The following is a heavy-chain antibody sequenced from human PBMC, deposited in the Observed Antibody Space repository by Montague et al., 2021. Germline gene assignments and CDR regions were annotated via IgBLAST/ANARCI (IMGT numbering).Heavy chain of an antibody. V-gene: IGHV3-23*01. J-gene: IGHJ1*01. Sequence: SLRLSCAASGFPFSSYAMSWVRQAPGEGLEWVSTLTSNGAYTYHADAVEGRFTISRDNSKNTLYLQMNSLRVEDTAVYFCANEGTTSPGYLQYWGQGTLVTVSA. CDR3: ANEGTTSPGYLQY. CDR2: LTSNGAYT. D-gene: IGHD1-1*01. CDR1: GFPFSSYA.